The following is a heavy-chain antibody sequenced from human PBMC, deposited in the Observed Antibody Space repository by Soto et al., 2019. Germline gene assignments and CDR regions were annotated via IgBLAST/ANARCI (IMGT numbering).Heavy chain of an antibody. Sequence: GESLKISCKGSGYSFTSYWIGWVRQMPGKGLEWMGIIYPGDSDTRYSPSFQGQVTISADKSISTAYLQWSSLKASDTAMYYCARTDYEETYYYSNCMDVWGQGTTVTVSS. J-gene: IGHJ6*02. CDR1: GYSFTSYW. D-gene: IGHD4-17*01. V-gene: IGHV5-51*01. CDR2: IYPGDSDT. CDR3: ARTDYEETYYYSNCMDV.